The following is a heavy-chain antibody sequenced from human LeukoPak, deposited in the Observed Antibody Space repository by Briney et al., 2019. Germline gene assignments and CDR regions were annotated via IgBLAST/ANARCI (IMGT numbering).Heavy chain of an antibody. J-gene: IGHJ4*02. CDR3: ARDPVRRFAIWPPDPTYYFDY. D-gene: IGHD2/OR15-2a*01. Sequence: TGGSLRLSSAASGLTFCIYSMNWVGQAPGKGMACVSFISSCSSEIYYADSEKGRFTISRDNAKNSLYLQMNSLRAEDTAVYYCARDPVRRFAIWPPDPTYYFDYWGQGTLVTVSS. CDR2: ISSCSSEI. CDR1: GLTFCIYS. V-gene: IGHV3-21*01.